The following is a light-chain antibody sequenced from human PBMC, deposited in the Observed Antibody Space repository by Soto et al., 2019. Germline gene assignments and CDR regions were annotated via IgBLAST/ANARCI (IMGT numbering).Light chain of an antibody. Sequence: PGERATLSCTPSQTVSSIYLAWYQQRPGQAPRLVIYGTSNRATGIPARFSGSGSGTDFTLTISSLQPEDFAVYFCQQDFNLPRTFGQGTKVDIK. CDR1: QTVSSIY. CDR3: QQDFNLPRT. J-gene: IGKJ1*01. V-gene: IGKV3D-7*01. CDR2: GTS.